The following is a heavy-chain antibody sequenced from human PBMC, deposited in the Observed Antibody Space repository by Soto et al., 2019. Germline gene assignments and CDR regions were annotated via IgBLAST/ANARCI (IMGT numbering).Heavy chain of an antibody. Sequence: EVQLVESGGGLVQPGGSLRLSCAASGLRFSIYSMNWVRQAQGKGLEWVSYISSSSSVIHYADSVKGRFIISRDNAKNSVYLQMNSRRDEDTAVYFCASDSSAFDYWGQGALVTVSS. CDR2: ISSSSSVI. D-gene: IGHD2-15*01. J-gene: IGHJ4*02. CDR3: ASDSSAFDY. V-gene: IGHV3-48*02. CDR1: GLRFSIYS.